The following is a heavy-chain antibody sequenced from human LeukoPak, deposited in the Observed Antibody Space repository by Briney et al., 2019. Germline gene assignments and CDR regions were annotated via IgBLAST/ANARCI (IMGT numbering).Heavy chain of an antibody. V-gene: IGHV4-31*11. CDR3: ASLSLVRGVVRRVAP. CDR1: GGSINNNAYY. CDR2: IYFSGNT. J-gene: IGHJ5*02. D-gene: IGHD3-10*01. Sequence: PSETLSLTCAVSGGSINNNAYYWSWIRHHPGKGLEWIGDIYFSGNTRNNPSLKSRLAISVDTSKNQFSLKLTSVTVADTAVYYCASLSLVRGVVRRVAPWGQGTLVTVSS.